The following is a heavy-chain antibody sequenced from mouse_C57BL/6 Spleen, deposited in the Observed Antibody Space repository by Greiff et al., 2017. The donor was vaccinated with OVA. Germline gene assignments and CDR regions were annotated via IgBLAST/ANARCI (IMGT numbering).Heavy chain of an antibody. CDR1: GFTFSSYG. CDR2: ISSGGSYT. J-gene: IGHJ3*01. V-gene: IGHV5-6*01. CDR3: AREQGSSGLFAY. Sequence: EVKLVESGGDLVKPGGSLKLSCAASGFTFSSYGMSWVRQTPDKRLEWVATISSGGSYTYYPDSLKGRFTISRDNAKNTLYLQMSSLKSEDTAMYYCAREQGSSGLFAYWGQGTLVTVSA. D-gene: IGHD3-2*02.